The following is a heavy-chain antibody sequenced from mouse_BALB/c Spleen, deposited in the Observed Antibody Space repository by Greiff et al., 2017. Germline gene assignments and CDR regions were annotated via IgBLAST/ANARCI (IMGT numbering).Heavy chain of an antibody. CDR1: GFTFSSYG. Sequence: DVMLVESGGDLVKPGGSLKLSCAASGFTFSSYGMSWVRQTPDKRLEWVATISSGGSYTYYPDSVKGRFTISRDNAKNTLYLQMSSLKSEDTAMYYCARQRDGNYYFDYWGKGTTLTVSS. V-gene: IGHV5-6*02. J-gene: IGHJ2*01. CDR3: ARQRDGNYYFDY. CDR2: ISSGGSYT. D-gene: IGHD2-1*01.